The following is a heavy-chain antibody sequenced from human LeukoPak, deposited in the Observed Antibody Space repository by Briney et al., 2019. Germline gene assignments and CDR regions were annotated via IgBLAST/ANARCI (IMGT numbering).Heavy chain of an antibody. J-gene: IGHJ4*02. V-gene: IGHV3-23*01. CDR2: ISGSGGST. CDR3: AKTTRFCSGAICYFDYFDY. CDR1: GFTLSTYE. D-gene: IGHD2-15*01. Sequence: GGSLRLSCAASGFTLSTYEMNWVRQAPGKGLEWVSAISGSGGSTYYADSVKGRFAISRDNSKNMLYLQMNSLRAEDTAVYYCAKTTRFCSGAICYFDYFDYWGQGTLVTVSS.